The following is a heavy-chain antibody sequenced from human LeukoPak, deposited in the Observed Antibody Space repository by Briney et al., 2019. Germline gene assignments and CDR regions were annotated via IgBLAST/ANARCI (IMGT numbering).Heavy chain of an antibody. CDR3: ARGGSGRTQDDTFDV. Sequence: GGSLRLSCAASGFTLSNYCMNWVRQAPGRGLEWVSSISSSSSYIYYADSVKGRFTISRDNAKNSLYLQMNSLRAEDRAVYYCARGGSGRTQDDTFDVWGQGTMVTVSS. CDR2: ISSSSSYI. V-gene: IGHV3-21*01. CDR1: GFTLSNYC. D-gene: IGHD3-10*01. J-gene: IGHJ3*01.